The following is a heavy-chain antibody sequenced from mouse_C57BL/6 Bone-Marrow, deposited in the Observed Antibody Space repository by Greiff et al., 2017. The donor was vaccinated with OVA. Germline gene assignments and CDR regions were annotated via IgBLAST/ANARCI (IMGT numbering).Heavy chain of an antibody. V-gene: IGHV5-6*01. CDR3: ARPITTVDYAMDY. J-gene: IGHJ4*01. Sequence: EVMLVESGGDLVKPGGSLKLSCAASGFTFSSYGMSWVRQTPDKRLEWVATISSGGSYTYYPDSVKGRFTISRDNAKNTLYLQMSSLKSEDTAMYYCARPITTVDYAMDYWGQGTSVTVSS. CDR1: GFTFSSYG. CDR2: ISSGGSYT. D-gene: IGHD1-1*01.